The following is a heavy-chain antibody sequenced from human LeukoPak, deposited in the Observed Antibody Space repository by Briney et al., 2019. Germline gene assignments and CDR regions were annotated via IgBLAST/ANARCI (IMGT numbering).Heavy chain of an antibody. CDR2: ISGSGVGT. D-gene: IGHD1/OR15-1a*01. V-gene: IGHV3-23*01. CDR3: AKTGNNNEGSFDY. J-gene: IGHJ4*02. CDR1: GFTFSSYA. Sequence: GGALRLSCATSGFTFSSYAMSWVRQAPGKGLEWVSAISGSGVGTYYADSVKVRFPISRDNSKNTLYLQMNSLRAEDTAVYYCAKTGNNNEGSFDYWGQGTLVTVSS.